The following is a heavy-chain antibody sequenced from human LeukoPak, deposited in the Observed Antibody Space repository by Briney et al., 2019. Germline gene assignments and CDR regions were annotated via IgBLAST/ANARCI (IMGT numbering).Heavy chain of an antibody. D-gene: IGHD3-22*01. CDR1: GGSFSGYY. CDR2: IYYSGST. Sequence: SETLSLTCAVYGGSFSGYYWGWIRQPPGKGLEWIGSIYYSGSTYYNPSLKSRVTISVDTSKNQFSLKLSSVTAADTAVYYCARHFGSITMIVVVIDAFDIWGQGTMVTVSS. V-gene: IGHV4-39*01. J-gene: IGHJ3*02. CDR3: ARHFGSITMIVVVIDAFDI.